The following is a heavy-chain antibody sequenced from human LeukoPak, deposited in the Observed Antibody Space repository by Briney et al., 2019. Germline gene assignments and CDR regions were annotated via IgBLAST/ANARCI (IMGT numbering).Heavy chain of an antibody. D-gene: IGHD3-10*01. CDR1: GFTFSSYA. CDR2: ISSNGGST. J-gene: IGHJ4*02. V-gene: IGHV3-64*01. CDR3: ARGPSLCFGDYYFDY. Sequence: PGGSLRLSCAASGFTFSSYAMHWVRQAPGKGLEYVSSISSNGGSTYYANSVKGRFTISRDNSKNTLYLQMGSLRAEDMAVYYCARGPSLCFGDYYFDYWGQGTLVTVSS.